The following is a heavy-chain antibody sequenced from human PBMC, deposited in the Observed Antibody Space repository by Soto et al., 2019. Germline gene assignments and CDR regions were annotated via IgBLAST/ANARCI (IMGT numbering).Heavy chain of an antibody. Sequence: SETLSLTCTVSGDSMSDNTYHWDWIRQPPGKGLEWIGTIYYSGATHYNASLKSRVTISVDTSKNQFSLKLSSVTAADTAVYYCARVDTMIVKHWGQGTLVTVSS. D-gene: IGHD3-22*01. CDR2: IYYSGAT. CDR1: GDSMSDNTYH. J-gene: IGHJ1*01. V-gene: IGHV4-39*01. CDR3: ARVDTMIVKH.